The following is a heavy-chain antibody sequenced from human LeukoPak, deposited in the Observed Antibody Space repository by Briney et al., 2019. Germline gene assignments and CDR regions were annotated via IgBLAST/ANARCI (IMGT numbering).Heavy chain of an antibody. CDR3: AKDRSIGTYYTFDH. Sequence: GGSLRLSCAASGFTFSSYAMSWVRQAPGKGLEWVSSISASGVMTYYADSVKGRFTVSRDNSKNSLYLQMSSLTAADTAVYYCAKDRSIGTYYTFDHWGQGTLVTVSS. D-gene: IGHD1-26*01. J-gene: IGHJ4*02. V-gene: IGHV3-23*01. CDR2: ISASGVMT. CDR1: GFTFSSYA.